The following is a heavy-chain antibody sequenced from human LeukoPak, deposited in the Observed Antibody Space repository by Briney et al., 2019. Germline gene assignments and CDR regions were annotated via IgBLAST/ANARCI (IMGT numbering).Heavy chain of an antibody. Sequence: ASVKVSCKASGYTFNSSYMHWVRQAPGQGLEWMGWISAYNGNTNYAQKLQGRVTMTTDTSTSTAYMELRSLRSDDTAVYYCARGGERQLWIDYWGQGTLVTVSS. V-gene: IGHV1-18*04. CDR3: ARGGERQLWIDY. CDR2: ISAYNGNT. D-gene: IGHD5-18*01. CDR1: GYTFNSSY. J-gene: IGHJ4*02.